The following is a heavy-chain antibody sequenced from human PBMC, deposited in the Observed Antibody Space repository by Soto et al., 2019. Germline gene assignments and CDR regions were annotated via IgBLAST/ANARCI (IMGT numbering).Heavy chain of an antibody. CDR1: GGTFSSYT. CDR2: IIPILGIA. J-gene: IGHJ4*02. Sequence: QVQLVQSGAEVKKPGSSVKVSCKASGGTFSSYTISWVRQAPGQGLEWMGRIIPILGIANYAQKFQGRVTITADKSTSTAYMELSSLRSEDTAVYYCARDPGDDYGGNSGYWGQGTLVTVSS. D-gene: IGHD4-17*01. CDR3: ARDPGDDYGGNSGY. V-gene: IGHV1-69*08.